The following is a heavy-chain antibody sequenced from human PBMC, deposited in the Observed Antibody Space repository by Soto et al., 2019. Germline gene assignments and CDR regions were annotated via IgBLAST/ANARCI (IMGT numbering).Heavy chain of an antibody. Sequence: SETLSLTCTVFGGSISSYYWSWIRQPPGKGLQWIGSSSYTGNTYFNPSLRSRVTISFDTSKNQFSLRLTSVTASDTAVYYCARPDSSSWAAPFGSWGQGTLVTVSS. V-gene: IGHV4-59*05. CDR2: SSYTGNT. CDR1: GGSISSYY. D-gene: IGHD6-13*01. CDR3: ARPDSSSWAAPFGS. J-gene: IGHJ4*02.